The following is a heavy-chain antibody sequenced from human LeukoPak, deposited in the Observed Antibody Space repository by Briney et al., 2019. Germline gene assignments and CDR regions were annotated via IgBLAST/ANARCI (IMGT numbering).Heavy chain of an antibody. CDR1: GFTFSSYG. D-gene: IGHD3-22*01. J-gene: IGHJ4*02. V-gene: IGHV3-30*18. CDR2: ISYDGSNK. Sequence: GGSLRLSCAASGFTFSSYGMHWVRQAPGKGLEWVAVISYDGSNKYYADSVKGRFTISRDNSKNTLYSQMNSLRAEDTAVYYCAKATGGYYYQCPDYWGQGTLVTVSS. CDR3: AKATGGYYYQCPDY.